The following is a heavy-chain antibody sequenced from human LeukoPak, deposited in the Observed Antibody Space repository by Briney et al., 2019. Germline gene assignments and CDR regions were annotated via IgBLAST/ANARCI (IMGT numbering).Heavy chain of an antibody. CDR2: ISYDGSNK. D-gene: IGHD1-26*01. CDR3: ASRPPSETYFAVFDY. V-gene: IGHV3-30-3*01. J-gene: IGHJ4*02. CDR1: GFTFSSYA. Sequence: GGSLRLSCAASGFTFSSYAMHWVRQAPGKGLEWVAVISYDGSNKYYADSVKGRFTISRDNSKNTLYLQMNNLRVEDTAVYYCASRPPSETYFAVFDYWGQGTLVTVSS.